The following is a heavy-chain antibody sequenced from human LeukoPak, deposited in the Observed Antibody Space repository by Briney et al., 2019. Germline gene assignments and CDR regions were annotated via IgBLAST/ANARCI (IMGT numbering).Heavy chain of an antibody. V-gene: IGHV6-1*01. J-gene: IGHJ2*01. CDR3: ARAPIGGWYFDL. CDR1: GDSVSSNSAA. Sequence: SQTLSLTCAISGDSVSSNSAAWNWIRQSPSRGLEWLGRTYYRSKWSNDYAVSVKSRITINPDTFQNQFSLQLNSLTPEDTAVYYCARAPIGGWYFDLWGRGTLVTVSS. CDR2: TYYRSKWSN. D-gene: IGHD2-15*01.